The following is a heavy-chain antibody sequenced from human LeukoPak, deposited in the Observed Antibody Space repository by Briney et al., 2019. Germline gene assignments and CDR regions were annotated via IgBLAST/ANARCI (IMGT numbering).Heavy chain of an antibody. D-gene: IGHD3-10*01. Sequence: GGPLTLPCGASGFPFSSYAMSGPPRAPGRGLEGLSHFCGSGGSTYYADSVKGRFTISRDNSKNTLYLQMNSLRAEDTAVYYCAKNQGGFGELFMIDYWGQGTLVTVSS. CDR3: AKNQGGFGELFMIDY. J-gene: IGHJ4*02. CDR1: GFPFSSYA. V-gene: IGHV3-23*01. CDR2: FCGSGGST.